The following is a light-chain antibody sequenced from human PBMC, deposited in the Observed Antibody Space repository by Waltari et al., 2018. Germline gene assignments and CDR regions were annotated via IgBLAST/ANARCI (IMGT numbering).Light chain of an antibody. CDR1: QSLLYTSNNKNY. CDR2: WAS. Sequence: DVVMTQSPDSLAVSLGERATINCKSSQSLLYTSNNKNYLAWYQQKPGQPPKILIYWASVRSSWVPDRFSCSGSGTDFTLTISGLQAEDXXSYFCLQYLHTPRTFGQGTKVEIK. J-gene: IGKJ1*01. V-gene: IGKV4-1*01. CDR3: LQYLHTPRT.